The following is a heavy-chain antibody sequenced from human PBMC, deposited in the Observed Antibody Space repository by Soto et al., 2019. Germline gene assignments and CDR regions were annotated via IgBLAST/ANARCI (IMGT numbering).Heavy chain of an antibody. CDR3: AKDSKPLYYSSYGMDV. CDR2: ISYDGSNK. CDR1: GFTFSSYG. V-gene: IGHV3-30*18. J-gene: IGHJ6*02. D-gene: IGHD3-10*01. Sequence: GGSLRLSCAASGFTFSSYGMHWVRQAPGKGLEWVAVISYDGSNKYYADSVKGRFTISRDNSKNTLYPQMNSLRAEDTAVYYCAKDSKPLYYSSYGMDVWGQGTTVTVSS.